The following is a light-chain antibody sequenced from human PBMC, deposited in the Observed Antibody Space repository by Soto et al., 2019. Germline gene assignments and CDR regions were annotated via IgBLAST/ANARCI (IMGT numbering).Light chain of an antibody. J-gene: IGLJ1*01. CDR3: AAWDDSLNVYV. Sequence: QSALTQPPSASGTPGQSVTIFSSGSSSNIGSNTVNWYQQLPGTAPKLLIYSNNQRPSGVPGRFSGSKSGTSASLAISGLQSEDEADYYCAAWDDSLNVYVFGTGTKVTVL. CDR1: SSNIGSNT. CDR2: SNN. V-gene: IGLV1-44*01.